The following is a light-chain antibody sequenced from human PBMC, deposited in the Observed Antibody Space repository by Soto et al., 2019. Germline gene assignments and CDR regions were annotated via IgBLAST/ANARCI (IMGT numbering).Light chain of an antibody. Sequence: EIVLTQSPATLSLSPGERATLSCRASQSVSRYLAWYQQRSGQAPRLLIYDASNSATGIPARFSGSGSGTDFTLTITSLEPEDFAVYYCQQRTNWPLTFGGGTEVEIK. CDR1: QSVSRY. V-gene: IGKV3-11*01. J-gene: IGKJ4*01. CDR2: DAS. CDR3: QQRTNWPLT.